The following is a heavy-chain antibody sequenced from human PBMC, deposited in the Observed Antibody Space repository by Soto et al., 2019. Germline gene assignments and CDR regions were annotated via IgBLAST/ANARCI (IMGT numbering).Heavy chain of an antibody. J-gene: IGHJ4*02. D-gene: IGHD1-26*01. Sequence: EVQLVESGGGVLRPGGSLRLSCAASGFTFDDYGMSWARQAPGKGLEWVSGVNWNGGSTGYADSVKGRFTISRDNAKNSMYLQMNSLRAEDTAFYYRVRGASLNFDYWGQGTLVTVSS. CDR1: GFTFDDYG. CDR2: VNWNGGST. CDR3: VRGASLNFDY. V-gene: IGHV3-20*04.